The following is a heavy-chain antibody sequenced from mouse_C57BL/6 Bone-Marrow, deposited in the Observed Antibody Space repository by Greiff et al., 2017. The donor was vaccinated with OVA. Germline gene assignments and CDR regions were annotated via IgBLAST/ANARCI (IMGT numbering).Heavy chain of an antibody. Sequence: EVHLVESGGGLVQPKGSLKLSCAASGFSFNTYAMNWVRQAPGKGLEWVARIRSKSNNYATYYADSVKDRFTISRDDSESMLYLQMNNLKTEDTAMYYCVSATGYAMDYWGQGTSVTVSS. CDR3: VSATGYAMDY. CDR2: IRSKSNNYAT. CDR1: GFSFNTYA. D-gene: IGHD4-1*01. J-gene: IGHJ4*01. V-gene: IGHV10-1*01.